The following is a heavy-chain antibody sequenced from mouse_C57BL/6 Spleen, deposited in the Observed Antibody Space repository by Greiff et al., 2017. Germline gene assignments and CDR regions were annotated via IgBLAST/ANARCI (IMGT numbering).Heavy chain of an antibody. CDR3: ARGGNYAYYCDY. J-gene: IGHJ2*01. CDR2: ISYSGST. CDR1: GYSITSGYD. Sequence: ESGPGMVNPSQSLSLTCTVTGYSITSGYDWHWIRHFPGNKLEWMGYISYSGSTNYNPSLKRRISISHDTSKNHFFLKLNSVTTEDTATYYCARGGNYAYYCDYWGQGTTLTVSS. V-gene: IGHV3-1*01. D-gene: IGHD2-1*01.